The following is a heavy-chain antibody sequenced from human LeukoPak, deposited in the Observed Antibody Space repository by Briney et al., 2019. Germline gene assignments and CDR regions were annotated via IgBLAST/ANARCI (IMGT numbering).Heavy chain of an antibody. CDR3: AKAEGYDILTGLDY. CDR2: IGASGGST. J-gene: IGHJ4*02. Sequence: PGGSLRLSCAPSGFTFSSYAMSWVRQAPGKGLEWVSGIGASGGSTYYADSVKGRFTISRDNSKNTLCLQMNSLRTEDTAVYYCAKAEGYDILTGLDYWGQGTLVTVSS. V-gene: IGHV3-23*01. CDR1: GFTFSSYA. D-gene: IGHD3-9*01.